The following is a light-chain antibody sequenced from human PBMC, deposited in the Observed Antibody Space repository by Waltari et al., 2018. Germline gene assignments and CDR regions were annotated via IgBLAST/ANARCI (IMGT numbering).Light chain of an antibody. V-gene: IGKV1-9*01. CDR2: AAS. Sequence: DPVSITCRASQGISSSLAWYQQKPGKAPESLIYAASTLQSGVPSRFSGSGSGTEFTLTISSLQPEDFATYYCQQLNSYPLTFGPGTKVDVK. J-gene: IGKJ3*01. CDR3: QQLNSYPLT. CDR1: QGISSS.